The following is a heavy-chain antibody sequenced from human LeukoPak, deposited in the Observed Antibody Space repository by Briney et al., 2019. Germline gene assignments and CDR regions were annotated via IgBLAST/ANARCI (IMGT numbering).Heavy chain of an antibody. J-gene: IGHJ5*02. V-gene: IGHV1-69*13. D-gene: IGHD2-15*01. CDR1: GGTFSSYG. CDR2: IIPIFGTA. Sequence: GASVKVSCKASGGTFSSYGISWVRQAPGQGLEWMGGIIPIFGTANYAQKFQGRVTITADESTSTAYMELSSLRSEDTAVYYCARERGDIVVMVAATGGPGNWFDPWGQGTLVTVSS. CDR3: ARERGDIVVMVAATGGPGNWFDP.